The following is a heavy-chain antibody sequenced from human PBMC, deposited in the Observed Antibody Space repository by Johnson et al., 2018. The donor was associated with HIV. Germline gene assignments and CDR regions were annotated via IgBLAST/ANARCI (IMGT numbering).Heavy chain of an antibody. V-gene: IGHV3-30*04. D-gene: IGHD3-3*01. CDR3: ARGQGFWAFDI. J-gene: IGHJ3*02. Sequence: QMLLVESGGGVVQPGRSLRLSCTASGFTFSNYAIHWVRQAPGKGLEWVTVISYDGSTEFYADSVKGRFTISRDNSKNTLFLQMNGLRPEDTAVYYCARGQGFWAFDIWGPGTMVTVSS. CDR1: GFTFSNYA. CDR2: ISYDGSTE.